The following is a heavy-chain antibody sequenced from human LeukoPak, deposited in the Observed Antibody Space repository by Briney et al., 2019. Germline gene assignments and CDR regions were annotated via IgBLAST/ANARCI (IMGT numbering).Heavy chain of an antibody. Sequence: GASVKVSCTASGYTFTGYYMHWVRQAPGQGLEWMGWINPNSGGTNYAQKFQGRVTMTRDTSISTAYMELSGLRSDDTAVYYCASFSRFLEWLTIDYWGQGTLVTVSS. V-gene: IGHV1-2*02. CDR1: GYTFTGYY. J-gene: IGHJ4*02. D-gene: IGHD3-3*01. CDR2: INPNSGGT. CDR3: ASFSRFLEWLTIDY.